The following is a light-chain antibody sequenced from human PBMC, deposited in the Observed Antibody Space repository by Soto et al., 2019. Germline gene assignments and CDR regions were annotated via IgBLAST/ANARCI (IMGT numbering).Light chain of an antibody. CDR3: CSYAGSYTVV. Sequence: QSALTQPRSVSGSPGQSVTISFTGTRSDVGGDKYVSWYQQHPGRAPKLMIHDVTKRPSGVPDRFSGSKSGNTASLTISGLQAEDEADYYCCSYAGSYTVVFGGGTKVTVL. CDR2: DVT. CDR1: RSDVGGDKY. J-gene: IGLJ2*01. V-gene: IGLV2-11*01.